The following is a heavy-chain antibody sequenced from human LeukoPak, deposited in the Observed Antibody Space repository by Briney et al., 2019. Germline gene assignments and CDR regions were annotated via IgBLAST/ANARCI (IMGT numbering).Heavy chain of an antibody. J-gene: IGHJ4*02. CDR3: ARALEARRIAVAPPGY. D-gene: IGHD6-19*01. V-gene: IGHV1-2*02. Sequence: ASVKVSCKTSGYTFTGYYIHWVRQAPGQGLEWMGWINPNSGDTNYAQKFQGRVTLTRDTSISTAYMDLSSLRSDDTAVYYCARALEARRIAVAPPGYWGQGTLVTVSS. CDR1: GYTFTGYY. CDR2: INPNSGDT.